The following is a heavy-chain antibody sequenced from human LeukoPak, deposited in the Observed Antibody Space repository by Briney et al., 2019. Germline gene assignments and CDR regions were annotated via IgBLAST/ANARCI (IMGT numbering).Heavy chain of an antibody. V-gene: IGHV4-59*01. CDR1: GGSISSYY. CDR3: ARVMGSVAGFDY. Sequence: PSETLSLTCTVSGGSISSYYWSWIRQPPGKGLEWIGYIYYSGSTNYNPSLKSRVTMSVDTSKNQFSLKLSSVTAADTAVYYCARVMGSVAGFDYGGQGTLVTVSS. D-gene: IGHD6-19*01. CDR2: IYYSGST. J-gene: IGHJ4*02.